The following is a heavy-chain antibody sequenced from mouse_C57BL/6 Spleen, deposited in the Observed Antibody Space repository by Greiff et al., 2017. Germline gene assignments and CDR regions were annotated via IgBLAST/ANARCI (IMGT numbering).Heavy chain of an antibody. J-gene: IGHJ4*01. D-gene: IGHD1-1*01. CDR1: GFSLTSYG. CDR2: IWRGGST. CDR3: AKEIYYGSSYDAMDY. V-gene: IGHV2-5*01. Sequence: VQLQQSGPGLVQPSQSLSITCTVSGFSLTSYGVHWVRQSPGKGLEWLGVIWRGGSTDYNAAFMSRLSITKDNSKSQVFFKMNSLQADDTAIYYCAKEIYYGSSYDAMDYWGQGTSVTVSS.